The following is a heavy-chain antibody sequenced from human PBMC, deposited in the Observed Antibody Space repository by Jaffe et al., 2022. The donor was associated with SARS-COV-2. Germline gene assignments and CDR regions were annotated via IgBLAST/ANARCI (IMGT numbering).Heavy chain of an antibody. J-gene: IGHJ4*02. V-gene: IGHV3-13*01. CDR3: AREKGSGIAVAGTSEAYFDY. CDR1: GFTFSSYD. D-gene: IGHD6-19*01. Sequence: EVQLVESGGGLVQPGGSLRLSCAASGFTFSSYDMHWVRQATGKGLEWVSAIGTAGDTYYPGSVKGRFTISRENAKNSLYLQMNSLRAEDTAVYYCAREKGSGIAVAGTSEAYFDYWGQGTLVTVSS. CDR2: IGTAGDT.